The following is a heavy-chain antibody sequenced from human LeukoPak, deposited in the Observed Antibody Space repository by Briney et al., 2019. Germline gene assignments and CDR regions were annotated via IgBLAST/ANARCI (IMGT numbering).Heavy chain of an antibody. CDR2: INHSGST. D-gene: IGHD6-13*01. V-gene: IGHV4-34*01. CDR1: GGSFSGYY. Sequence: KPSETLSLTCAVYGGSFSGYYWSWIRQPPGKGLEWIGEINHSGSTNYNPSLKSRVTISVDTSKNQFSLNLSSVTAADTAVYYFARSGDAGSSWYTFDYWGQGTLVTVSS. CDR3: ARSGDAGSSWYTFDY. J-gene: IGHJ4*02.